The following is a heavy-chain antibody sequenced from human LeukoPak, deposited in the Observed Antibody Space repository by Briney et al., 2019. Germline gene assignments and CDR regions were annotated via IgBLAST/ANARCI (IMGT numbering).Heavy chain of an antibody. CDR2: IYYSGST. V-gene: IGHV4-39*07. CDR1: GGSISSNSYY. CDR3: ARAGIRFLEYMDV. D-gene: IGHD3-3*01. J-gene: IGHJ6*03. Sequence: PSETLSLTCTVSGGSISSNSYYWGWIRQPPGMGLEWIGRIYYSGSTYYNPSLKSRAPISVDTSKNQFSLKLSSVTAADTAVYYCARAGIRFLEYMDVWGKGTTVTVSS.